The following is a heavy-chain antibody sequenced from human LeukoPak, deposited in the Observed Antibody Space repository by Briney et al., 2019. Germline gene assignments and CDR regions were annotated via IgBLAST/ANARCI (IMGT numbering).Heavy chain of an antibody. CDR1: GFTFDDYG. CDR2: INWNGGST. V-gene: IGHV3-20*04. CDR3: ARRSLWFGELPPYYYYGMDV. D-gene: IGHD3-10*01. J-gene: IGHJ6*02. Sequence: GGSLRLSCAASGFTFDDYGMSWVRQAPGKGLEWVSGINWNGGSTGYADSVKGRFTISRDNAKNSLYLRMNSLRAEDTALYYCARRSLWFGELPPYYYYGMDVWGQGTTVTVSS.